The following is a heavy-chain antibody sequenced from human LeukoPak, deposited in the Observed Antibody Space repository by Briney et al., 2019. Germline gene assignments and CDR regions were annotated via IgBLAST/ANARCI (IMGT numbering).Heavy chain of an antibody. CDR1: GGSISRGDNY. CDR2: IYYSGRT. CDR3: ARDRSGSSSLNAFDI. D-gene: IGHD3-10*01. J-gene: IGHJ3*02. Sequence: SETLSLTCTVSGGSISRGDNYWSWIRQYPGKGLECIGYIYYSGRTYYNPSLKSRVTISIVTSRSQFSLRLSSVTAADTAVYYCARDRSGSSSLNAFDIWGQGTMVTVSS. V-gene: IGHV4-31*03.